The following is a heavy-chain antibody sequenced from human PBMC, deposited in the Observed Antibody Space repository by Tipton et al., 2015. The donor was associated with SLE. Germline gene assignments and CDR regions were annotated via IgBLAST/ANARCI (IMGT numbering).Heavy chain of an antibody. CDR1: GDSISNSSYY. V-gene: IGHV4-39*07. J-gene: IGHJ4*02. Sequence: TLSLTCIVSGDSISNSSYYWGWIRQPPGKGLEWVGTVYYTGNTFYNPSLKSRVTISVDTSKNQFSLKLSSVSAADTALYYCARGSGTYCDYWGQGTLVTVSS. D-gene: IGHD3/OR15-3a*01. CDR2: VYYTGNT. CDR3: ARGSGTYCDY.